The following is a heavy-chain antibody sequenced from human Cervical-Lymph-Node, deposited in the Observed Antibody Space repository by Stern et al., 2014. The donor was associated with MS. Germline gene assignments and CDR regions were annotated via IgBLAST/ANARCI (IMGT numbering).Heavy chain of an antibody. CDR3: AKDLTGGAY. Sequence: QVQLVESGGGVVQPGRSLRLSCAASGFTFSTFAMHWVRQAPGKGLEWVAFISSGGRNKNYADSVKGRFTISRDNSKNMLSLQMSSLRPEDTAVYYCAKDLTGGAYWGQGTLVTVSS. CDR2: ISSGGRNK. CDR1: GFTFSTFA. D-gene: IGHD7-27*01. V-gene: IGHV3-30-3*01. J-gene: IGHJ4*02.